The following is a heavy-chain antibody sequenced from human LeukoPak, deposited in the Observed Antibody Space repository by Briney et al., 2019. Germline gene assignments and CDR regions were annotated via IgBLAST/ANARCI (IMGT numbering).Heavy chain of an antibody. D-gene: IGHD6-19*01. Sequence: PGGSLRLSCAASGFSVSSNYMTWVRQAPGKGLECVANINQDGSEKNYVDSVRGRFTISRDNAKNSLYLYMNSLRAEDTAIYYCAREIPVAGKRSWFDPWGQGTLVTVSS. CDR1: GFSVSSNY. CDR3: AREIPVAGKRSWFDP. J-gene: IGHJ5*02. CDR2: INQDGSEK. V-gene: IGHV3-7*04.